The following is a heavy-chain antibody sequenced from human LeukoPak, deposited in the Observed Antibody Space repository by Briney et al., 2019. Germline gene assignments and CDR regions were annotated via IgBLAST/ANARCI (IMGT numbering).Heavy chain of an antibody. CDR2: MNPNSGNT. J-gene: IGHJ4*02. V-gene: IGHV1-8*01. CDR1: GYTFTSYD. Sequence: ASVKVSCKASGYTFTSYDINWVRQATGQGLEWMGWMNPNSGNTGYAQKFQGRVTMTRNTSISTAYMELSSLRSEDTAVYYCARDCQYCSNTNCRCCWGQGTLVTVSS. CDR3: ARDCQYCSNTNCRCC. D-gene: IGHD2-2*01.